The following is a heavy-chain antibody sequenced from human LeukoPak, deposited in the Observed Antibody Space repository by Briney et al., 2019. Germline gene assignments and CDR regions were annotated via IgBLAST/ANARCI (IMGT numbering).Heavy chain of an antibody. V-gene: IGHV3-9*03. CDR1: GFTFDDYA. CDR3: AKDIGDGYCSGGSCYSSNFGYFDY. J-gene: IGHJ4*02. Sequence: GGSLRLSCAASGFTFDDYAMHWVRQAPGKGLEWVSGISWNSGSIGYADSVKGRFTISRDNAKNSLYLQMNSLRAEDMALYYCAKDIGDGYCSGGSCYSSNFGYFDYWGQGTLVTVSS. D-gene: IGHD2-15*01. CDR2: ISWNSGSI.